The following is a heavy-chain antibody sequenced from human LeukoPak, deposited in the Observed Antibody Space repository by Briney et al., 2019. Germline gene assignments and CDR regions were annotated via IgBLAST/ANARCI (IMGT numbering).Heavy chain of an antibody. J-gene: IGHJ5*02. D-gene: IGHD4-17*01. CDR2: IYVGDSDT. Sequence: GESLKISCKGSGNSFTNNWIGWVRQMPGKGLEWMGIIYVGDSDTKYSPSFQGQVTISADKSISTAYLQWSSLKASDTAVYYCARGNYGDYEGDLRFDPWGQGTLVTVSS. V-gene: IGHV5-51*01. CDR3: ARGNYGDYEGDLRFDP. CDR1: GNSFTNNW.